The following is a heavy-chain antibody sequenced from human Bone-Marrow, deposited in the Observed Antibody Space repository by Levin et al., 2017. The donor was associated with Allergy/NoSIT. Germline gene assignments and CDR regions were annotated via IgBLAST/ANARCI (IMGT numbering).Heavy chain of an antibody. CDR2: IDWDDDK. CDR1: GFSLSTTGMR. D-gene: IGHD3-22*01. CDR3: ARMGIRYDNWFDP. Sequence: VSGPTLVKPTQTLTLTCTFSGFSLSTTGMRVSWIRQPPGKALEWLARIDWDDDKFYSKSLKSRLTISKDTSKNQVVLTMTNMDPVDTATYFCARMGIRYDNWFDPWGQGTLVTVSS. V-gene: IGHV2-70*04. J-gene: IGHJ5*02.